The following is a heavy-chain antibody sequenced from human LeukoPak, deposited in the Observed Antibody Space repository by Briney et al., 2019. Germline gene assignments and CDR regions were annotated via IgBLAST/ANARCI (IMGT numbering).Heavy chain of an antibody. V-gene: IGHV1-24*01. J-gene: IGHJ4*02. D-gene: IGHD5-18*01. CDR1: GYTLTELS. Sequence: ASVKVSCKVSGYTLTELSMHWVRQAPGKGLEWMGGFDPEDGETIYAQKFQGRVTMTEDTSTDTAYMELSSLRSEDTAVYYCATDLISRSRPGYSYTFDYWGQGTLVTVSS. CDR3: ATDLISRSRPGYSYTFDY. CDR2: FDPEDGET.